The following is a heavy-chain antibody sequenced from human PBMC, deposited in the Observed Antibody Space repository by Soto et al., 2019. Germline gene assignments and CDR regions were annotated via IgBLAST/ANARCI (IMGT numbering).Heavy chain of an antibody. CDR2: IYYSGST. Sequence: VQLQESGPGLVKPSQTLSLTCTVSGGSISSGGYYWSWIRQHPGKGLEWIGYIYYSGSTYYNPSLKSRVTISVDTSKNQFSLKLSSVTAADTAVYYCARVGSGSYGQYWYFDLWGRGTLVTVSS. CDR1: GGSISSGGYY. CDR3: ARVGSGSYGQYWYFDL. J-gene: IGHJ2*01. V-gene: IGHV4-31*03. D-gene: IGHD5-18*01.